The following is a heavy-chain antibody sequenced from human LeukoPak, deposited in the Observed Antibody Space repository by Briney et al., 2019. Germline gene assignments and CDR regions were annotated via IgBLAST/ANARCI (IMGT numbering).Heavy chain of an antibody. D-gene: IGHD2-8*01. CDR3: ARTVLMVYAVDY. J-gene: IGHJ4*02. Sequence: PGGSLRLSCAASGFTFDDYAMHWVRQAPGKGLEWVSGISWNSGSIGYADSVKGRFTISRDNSKNTVYLQMNSLRAEDTAVYYCARTVLMVYAVDYWGQGTLVTVSS. CDR1: GFTFDDYA. V-gene: IGHV3-9*01. CDR2: ISWNSGSI.